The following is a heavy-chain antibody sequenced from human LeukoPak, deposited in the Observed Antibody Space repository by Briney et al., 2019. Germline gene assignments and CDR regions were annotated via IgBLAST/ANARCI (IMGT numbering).Heavy chain of an antibody. J-gene: IGHJ4*02. CDR1: GGSISSGGYY. V-gene: IGHV4-31*03. Sequence: SETLSLTCTVSGGSISSGGYYWSWIRQHPGKGLEWIGYIYYSGSTYYNPSLKSRVTISVDTSKNQFSLKLSSVTAADTAVYYRARDKFPHKTQSWGQGTLVTVSS. CDR2: IYYSGST. CDR3: ARDKFPHKTQS. D-gene: IGHD2-21*01.